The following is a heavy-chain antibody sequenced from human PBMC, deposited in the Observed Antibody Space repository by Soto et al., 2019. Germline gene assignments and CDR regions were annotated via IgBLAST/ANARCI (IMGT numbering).Heavy chain of an antibody. J-gene: IGHJ4*02. CDR3: ARDYSDLLDY. Sequence: PGGSLRLSCAASGFTFSSYAMHWVRQAPGKGLEWVAVISYDGSNKYYADSVKGRFTISRDNFKNTLYLQMNSLRAEDTAVYYCARDYSDLLDYWGQGTLVTVSS. CDR2: ISYDGSNK. CDR1: GFTFSSYA. V-gene: IGHV3-30-3*01. D-gene: IGHD4-17*01.